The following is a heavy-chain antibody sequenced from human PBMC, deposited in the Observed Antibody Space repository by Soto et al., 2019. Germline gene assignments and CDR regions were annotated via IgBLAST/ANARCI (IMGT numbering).Heavy chain of an antibody. V-gene: IGHV3-30*18. D-gene: IGHD2-2*01. CDR3: AKSAIPSYCSSTSCRGANFDY. Sequence: QVQLVESGGGVVQPGRSLRLSCAASGITFSSYGMHWVRQAPGKGLEWVAVISYDGSNKYYADSVKGRFTISRDNSKNTLYLQMNSLRAEDTAVYYCAKSAIPSYCSSTSCRGANFDYWGQGTLVTVSS. CDR2: ISYDGSNK. J-gene: IGHJ4*02. CDR1: GITFSSYG.